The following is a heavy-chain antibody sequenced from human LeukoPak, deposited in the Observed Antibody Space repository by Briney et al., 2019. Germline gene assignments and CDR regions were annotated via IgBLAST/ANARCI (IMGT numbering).Heavy chain of an antibody. D-gene: IGHD6-13*01. CDR1: GFTVSSNY. J-gene: IGHJ4*02. CDR3: ASHPALSSSSWWASRGTDY. V-gene: IGHV3-66*02. Sequence: GGSLRLSCAASGFTVSSNYMSWVRQAPGKGLEWVSVIYSGGSTYYADSVKGRFTISRDNFKNTLYLQMNNLRAEDTAVYYCASHPALSSSSWWASRGTDYWGQGTLVTVSS. CDR2: IYSGGST.